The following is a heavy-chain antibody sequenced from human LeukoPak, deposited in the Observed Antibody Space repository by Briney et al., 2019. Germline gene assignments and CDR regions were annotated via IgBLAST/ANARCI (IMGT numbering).Heavy chain of an antibody. Sequence: ASVKVSCKASGYTFTGYYMHWVRQAPGQGLEWMGWINPHSGGTKYAQKFQGRVTMTRDTSISTAYMEVSRLRSDDTAVYYCARDLDYHFDYWGQGTLVTVSS. CDR3: ARDLDYHFDY. CDR2: INPHSGGT. CDR1: GYTFTGYY. J-gene: IGHJ4*02. D-gene: IGHD4-11*01. V-gene: IGHV1-2*02.